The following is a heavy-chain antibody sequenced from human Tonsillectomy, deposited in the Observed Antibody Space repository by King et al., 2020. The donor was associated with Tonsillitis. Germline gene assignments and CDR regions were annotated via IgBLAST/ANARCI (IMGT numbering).Heavy chain of an antibody. CDR1: GYSFTSYW. D-gene: IGHD6-19*01. CDR3: ARQCCGRSGANWFDP. Sequence: DVQLVESGAEVKKPGESLRISCKGSGYSFTSYWISWVRQMPGKGLEWMGRIDPSDSYTNYSPSFQGHVTISADKSISTAYLQWSSLKASDTAMYYCARQCCGRSGANWFDPWGQGTLVTVSS. J-gene: IGHJ5*02. CDR2: IDPSDSYT. V-gene: IGHV5-10-1*03.